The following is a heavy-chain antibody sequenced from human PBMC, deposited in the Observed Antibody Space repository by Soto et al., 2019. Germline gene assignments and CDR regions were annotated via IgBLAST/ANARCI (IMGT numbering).Heavy chain of an antibody. CDR1: GFSLSTSGVG. V-gene: IGHV2-5*02. CDR3: PHRQPNRGGLPFDS. D-gene: IGHD5-18*01. CDR2: NDWGGNK. Sequence: QITLKESGPTLVKPTQTRTLTCSFSGFSLSTSGVGVGWIRQPPGKALEWLALNDWGGNKGYSPSLKSRLTITTDTSQHQVVLTLNNMHPVDTATYYCPHRQPNRGGLPFDSWGKGTLVTVSS. J-gene: IGHJ4*02.